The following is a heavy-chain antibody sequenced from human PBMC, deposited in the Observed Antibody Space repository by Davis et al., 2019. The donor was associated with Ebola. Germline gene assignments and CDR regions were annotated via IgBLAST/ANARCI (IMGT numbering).Heavy chain of an antibody. CDR3: AGYDYGDSGAFDF. V-gene: IGHV4-59*03. D-gene: IGHD4-17*01. CDR2: IHYSGST. J-gene: IGHJ3*01. CDR1: AGSISRYY. Sequence: MPSETLSLTCTVSAGSISRYYWSCIRQPPGKGLEWIGFIHYSGSTNYSPPFKSRVTLSVDTSRNQFSLKLTSVTAADTAVYYCAGYDYGDSGAFDFWGQGTLVTVSS.